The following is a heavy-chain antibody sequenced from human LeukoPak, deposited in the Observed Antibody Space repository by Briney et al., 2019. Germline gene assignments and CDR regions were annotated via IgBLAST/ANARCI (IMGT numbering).Heavy chain of an antibody. J-gene: IGHJ3*02. D-gene: IGHD3-22*01. CDR3: ARARNYYDSSDYYYEGDAFDI. CDR2: IYYSGST. Sequence: SETLSLTCTVSGGSISSYHWSWIRQPPGKGLECIGFIYYSGSTNYNPSLKSRVTISVDTSKNQFSLKLSSVTAADMAVYYCARARNYYDSSDYYYEGDAFDIWGQGTMVTVSS. CDR1: GGSISSYH. V-gene: IGHV4-59*01.